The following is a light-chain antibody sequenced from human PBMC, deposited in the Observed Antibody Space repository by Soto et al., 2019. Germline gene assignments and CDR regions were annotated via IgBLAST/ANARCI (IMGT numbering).Light chain of an antibody. V-gene: IGLV2-14*01. Sequence: QSVLTQPASVSGSPGQSITISCTGTSSDVGVYNYVSWYQQHPGKAPQLMIYDVSNRPSGVSNRFSGSKSGNTAALTISGLQAEDGADYYCRSFASSSALVFGGGTKLTVL. CDR1: SSDVGVYNY. CDR2: DVS. J-gene: IGLJ2*01. CDR3: RSFASSSALV.